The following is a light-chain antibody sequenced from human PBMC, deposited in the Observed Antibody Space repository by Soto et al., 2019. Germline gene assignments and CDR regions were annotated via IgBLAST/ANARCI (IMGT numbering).Light chain of an antibody. CDR1: QSVSSRY. Sequence: VLTQSPCTVSLSPGQRATLSCRASQSVSSRYLAWYQQKPGQAPRLLIYGASSRATGIPDRFSGSGSGTDFTLTISSLEPEDFAVYYCQQRSNWPTFGQGTKAAI. V-gene: IGKV3D-20*02. CDR2: GAS. J-gene: IGKJ1*01. CDR3: QQRSNWPT.